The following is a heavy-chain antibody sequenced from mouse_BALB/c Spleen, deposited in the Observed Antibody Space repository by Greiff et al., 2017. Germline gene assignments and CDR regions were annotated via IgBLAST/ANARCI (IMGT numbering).Heavy chain of an antibody. J-gene: IGHJ3*01. CDR2: ISTYYGNT. CDR3: ARGDAWFAY. CDR1: GYTFTDYA. V-gene: IGHV1-67*01. Sequence: QVQLQQSWPELVRPGVSVKISCKGSGYTFTDYAMHWVKQSHAKSLEWIGVISTYYGNTNYNQKFKGKATMTVDKSSSTAYMELARLTSEDSAIYYCARGDAWFAYWGQGTLVTVSA.